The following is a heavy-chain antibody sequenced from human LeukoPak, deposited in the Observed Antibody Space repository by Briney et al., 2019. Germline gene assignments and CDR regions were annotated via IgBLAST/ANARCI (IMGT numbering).Heavy chain of an antibody. CDR3: AKITRGYSYGFCPD. Sequence: PGGSLRLSCAASGFTFSSYAMSWVRRAPGKGLEWVSAISGSGGSTYYADSVKGRFTISRDNSKNTLYLQMNSLRAEDTAVYYCAKITRGYSYGFCPDWGQGTLVTVSS. J-gene: IGHJ4*02. V-gene: IGHV3-23*01. D-gene: IGHD5-18*01. CDR1: GFTFSSYA. CDR2: ISGSGGST.